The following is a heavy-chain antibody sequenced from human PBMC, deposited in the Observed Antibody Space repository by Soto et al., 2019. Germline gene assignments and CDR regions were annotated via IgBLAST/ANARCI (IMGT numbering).Heavy chain of an antibody. CDR3: AKDSNKYSSSLRGRYFDY. CDR2: ISGGGRNT. J-gene: IGHJ4*02. Sequence: EVQLLESGGGLVQRGGSLRLSCAGSGFPFSSYVMSWVRQAPGKGLEWVSGISGGGRNTFYADSVKGRFTISRDNSKNTLLLQMNSLGAEDTAVYYCAKDSNKYSSSLRGRYFDYWGQGIGVTVSS. V-gene: IGHV3-23*01. CDR1: GFPFSSYV. D-gene: IGHD4-4*01.